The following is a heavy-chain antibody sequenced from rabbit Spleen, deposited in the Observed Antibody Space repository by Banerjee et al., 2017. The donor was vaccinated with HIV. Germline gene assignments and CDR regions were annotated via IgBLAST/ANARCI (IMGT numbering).Heavy chain of an antibody. CDR1: GFDFSSDA. J-gene: IGHJ4*01. CDR2: IYTGSDTT. V-gene: IGHV1S40*01. D-gene: IGHD1-1*01. CDR3: ARSISGVYRVNL. Sequence: QSLEDSGGDLVQPEGSLTLTCKVSGFDFSSDAMCWVRQAPGKGLEWIGCIYTGSDTTWYASWAKGRFTISKPSSTTVTLEMTSLTVADTATYFCARSISGVYRVNLWGQGTLVTVS.